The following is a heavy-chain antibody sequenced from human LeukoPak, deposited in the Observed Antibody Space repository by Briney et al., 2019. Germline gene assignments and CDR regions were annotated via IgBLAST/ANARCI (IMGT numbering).Heavy chain of an antibody. CDR2: IYYSGST. CDR3: ARDRPTEKNRTDV. V-gene: IGHV4-59*01. CDR1: GGSISSYY. Sequence: ASETLSLTCTVSGGSISSYYWSWIRQPPGKGLQWIGYIYYSGSTNYNPSLKSRVTISVDTSKNQFSLKLSSVTAADTAVYYCARDRPTEKNRTDVWGKGTTVTVSS. J-gene: IGHJ6*04. D-gene: IGHD4-17*01.